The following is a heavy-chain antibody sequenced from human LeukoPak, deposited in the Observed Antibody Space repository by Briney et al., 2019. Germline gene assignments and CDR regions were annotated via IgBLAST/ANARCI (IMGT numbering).Heavy chain of an antibody. V-gene: IGHV4-61*02. D-gene: IGHD2-15*01. J-gene: IGHJ5*02. CDR2: IYTSGST. CDR1: GGSISSGSYY. Sequence: PSETLSLTCTVSGGSISSGSYYWSWIRQPAGKGLEWIGRIYTSGSTNCNPSLKSRVTISVDTSKNQFSLKLSSVTAADTAVYYCARSGLCCSGGSCRNWFDPWGQGTLVTVSS. CDR3: ARSGLCCSGGSCRNWFDP.